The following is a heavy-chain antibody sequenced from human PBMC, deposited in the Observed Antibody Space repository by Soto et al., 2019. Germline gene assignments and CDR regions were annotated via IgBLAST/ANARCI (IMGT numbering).Heavy chain of an antibody. Sequence: ASVKVSCKASGYTFTIYGISWVLQAPGQGLEWMGWISAYNGNTNYAQKLQGRVTMTTDTSTSTAYMELRSLRSDDTAVYYCARAPLDYYDSSGYYHSQLLGAFDIWGQGTMVT. CDR1: GYTFTIYG. CDR2: ISAYNGNT. J-gene: IGHJ3*02. D-gene: IGHD3-22*01. V-gene: IGHV1-18*01. CDR3: ARAPLDYYDSSGYYHSQLLGAFDI.